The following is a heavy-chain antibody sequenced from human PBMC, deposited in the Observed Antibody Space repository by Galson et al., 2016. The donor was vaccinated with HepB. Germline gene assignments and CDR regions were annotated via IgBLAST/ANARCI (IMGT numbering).Heavy chain of an antibody. V-gene: IGHV3-49*03. D-gene: IGHD6-19*01. CDR1: GFIFGDYT. CDR2: VRNKDYGETT. Sequence: SLRLSCAGSGFIFGDYTMTWFRQAPGKGLEWVGFVRNKDYGETTEYAASVKGRFTIPRDDSKSIAYLQVSTLKTEDTAMYYCTRAFPHSSAMGDYWGQGTLVTVS. J-gene: IGHJ4*02. CDR3: TRAFPHSSAMGDY.